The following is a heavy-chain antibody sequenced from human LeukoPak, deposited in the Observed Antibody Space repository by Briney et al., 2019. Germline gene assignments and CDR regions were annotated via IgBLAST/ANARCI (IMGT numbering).Heavy chain of an antibody. CDR1: GDTMRRYF. CDR3: AKGWGAY. CDR2: ISESGGST. J-gene: IGHJ4*02. Sequence: ETLSLTCSVSGDTMRRYFWTWVRLAPGKGLEWVSGISESGGSTSYADSVKGRFAISRENSKNTLYLQMNSLRAEDTAVYYCAKGWGAYWGQGTLVTVSS. V-gene: IGHV3-23*01. D-gene: IGHD7-27*01.